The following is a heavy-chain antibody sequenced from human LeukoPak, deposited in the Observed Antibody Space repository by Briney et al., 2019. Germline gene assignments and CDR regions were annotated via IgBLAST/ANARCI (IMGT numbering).Heavy chain of an antibody. CDR2: IIPVFGTA. V-gene: IGHV1-69*13. Sequence: SVKVSCKASGGTFSSYAISWVRQAPGQGLEWMGGIIPVFGTANYAQKFQGRVTITADESTSTAYMELSSLRSEDTAVYYCARSGREDPGWYYFDYWGQGTLVTVSS. CDR3: ARSGREDPGWYYFDY. D-gene: IGHD2-15*01. CDR1: GGTFSSYA. J-gene: IGHJ4*02.